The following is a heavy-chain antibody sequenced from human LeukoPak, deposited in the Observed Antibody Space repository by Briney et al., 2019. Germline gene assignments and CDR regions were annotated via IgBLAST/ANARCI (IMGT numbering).Heavy chain of an antibody. Sequence: SETLSLTCTVSGGSIRSYFWSWIRQPPGKGLEWIGYIYYSGSTNYNPSLRSRVTISVDTSKNQFSLKLSSVTAADTAVYYCARAHRWCSSTSCYASFDYWGQGTLVTVSS. CDR2: IYYSGST. J-gene: IGHJ4*02. CDR3: ARAHRWCSSTSCYASFDY. D-gene: IGHD2-2*01. CDR1: GGSIRSYF. V-gene: IGHV4-59*01.